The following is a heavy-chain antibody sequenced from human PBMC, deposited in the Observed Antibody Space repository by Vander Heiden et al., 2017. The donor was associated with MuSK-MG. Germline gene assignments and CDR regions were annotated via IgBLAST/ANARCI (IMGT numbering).Heavy chain of an antibody. J-gene: IGHJ4*02. CDR1: GYSFTSYW. Sequence: EVQLVQSAAAVKKPGESLKISCTGSGYSFTSYWSGWVRQMPGKGLEWMGIIYPGDSDTRYSPSFQGQVTISADKSISTAYLQWSSVKASDTAMYYCARAMVRGVIITPLGYWGQGTLVTVSS. D-gene: IGHD3-10*01. V-gene: IGHV5-51*01. CDR3: ARAMVRGVIITPLGY. CDR2: IYPGDSDT.